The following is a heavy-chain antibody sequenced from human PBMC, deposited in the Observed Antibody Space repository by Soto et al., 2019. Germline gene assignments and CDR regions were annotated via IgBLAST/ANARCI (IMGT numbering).Heavy chain of an antibody. J-gene: IGHJ3*02. D-gene: IGHD2-8*01. CDR1: GFTFSDFG. V-gene: IGHV3-33*01. Sequence: QVQLVESGGGVVQPGRSLRLSCAVSGFTFSDFGMHWVRQAPGKGLEWVALIWYHGGNEEYADSWKGRFSSSRDNSKTTLYLQLDSLRAEDTAVYYCARLRCVNGVCYNSYDMWGHGTMVTVSS. CDR2: IWYHGGNE. CDR3: ARLRCVNGVCYNSYDM.